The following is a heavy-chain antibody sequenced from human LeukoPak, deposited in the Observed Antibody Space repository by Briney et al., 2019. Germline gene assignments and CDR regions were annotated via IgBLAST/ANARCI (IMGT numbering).Heavy chain of an antibody. CDR3: AKDPLAGLVAVRQWLVRFGWFDP. J-gene: IGHJ5*02. CDR2: ISYDGSNK. CDR1: GFTFSSYG. V-gene: IGHV3-30*18. D-gene: IGHD6-19*01. Sequence: GGSLRLSCAASGFTFSSYGMHWVRQAPGKGLEWVAVISYDGSNKYYADSVKGRFTISRDNSKNTLYLQMNSLRAEDTAVYYCAKDPLAGLVAVRQWLVRFGWFDPWGQGTLVTVSS.